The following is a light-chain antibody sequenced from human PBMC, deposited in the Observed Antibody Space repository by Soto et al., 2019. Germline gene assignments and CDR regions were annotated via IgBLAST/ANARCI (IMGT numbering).Light chain of an antibody. J-gene: IGLJ3*02. V-gene: IGLV2-8*01. Sequence: QSALTQPPSASGSPGQSVTISCTGTSSDVGGYNYVSWYQQHPGKAPKLMIYEVSERPSGVPDRFSGSKSGNTASLTVSGLQAEDAADYYCSSYAGSNNLVFGGGTNLTVL. CDR3: SSYAGSNNLV. CDR2: EVS. CDR1: SSDVGGYNY.